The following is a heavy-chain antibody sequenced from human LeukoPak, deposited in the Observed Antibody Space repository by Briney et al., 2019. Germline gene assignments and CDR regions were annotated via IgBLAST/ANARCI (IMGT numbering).Heavy chain of an antibody. Sequence: GGSLRLSCAASGFTFSSYGMHWVRQAPGKGLEWVAFIRYDGSNKYYADSVEGRFTIFRDNSKNTLYLQMNSLRAEDTAVYYCARDMGSSSGTEFDYWGQGTLVTVSP. J-gene: IGHJ4*02. D-gene: IGHD1-26*01. CDR2: IRYDGSNK. CDR3: ARDMGSSSGTEFDY. V-gene: IGHV3-30*02. CDR1: GFTFSSYG.